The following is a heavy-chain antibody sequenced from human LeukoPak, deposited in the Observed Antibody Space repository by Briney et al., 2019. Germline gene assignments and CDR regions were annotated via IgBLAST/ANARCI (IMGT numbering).Heavy chain of an antibody. J-gene: IGHJ4*02. D-gene: IGHD5-18*01. Sequence: GGSLRLSCVASGFTFSSYEMNWVRQAPGKGLEWVSYVDMNDRTKFYADSVKGRFTISRDYAKNSLYLQMNSLRVEDTAVYYCARARGNTYGYFEYWGQGTLVTVSS. V-gene: IGHV3-48*03. CDR3: ARARGNTYGYFEY. CDR1: GFTFSSYE. CDR2: VDMNDRTK.